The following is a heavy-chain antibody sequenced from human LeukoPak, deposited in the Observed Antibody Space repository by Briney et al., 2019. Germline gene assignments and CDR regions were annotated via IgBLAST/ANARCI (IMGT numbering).Heavy chain of an antibody. D-gene: IGHD2-2*01. CDR1: GFTFSSYG. V-gene: IGHV3-33*01. J-gene: IGHJ6*04. Sequence: GRSLRLSCVASGFTFSSYGMHWVRQAPGKGLEWVAVIWYDGSNKYYADSVKGRFTISRDNSKKTLYLQMNSLRAEDTAVYYCSSTTRYYYYYGMDVWGKGTTVTVSS. CDR3: SSTTRYYYYYGMDV. CDR2: IWYDGSNK.